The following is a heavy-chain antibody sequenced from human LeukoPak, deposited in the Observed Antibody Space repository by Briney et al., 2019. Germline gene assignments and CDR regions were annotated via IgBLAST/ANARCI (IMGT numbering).Heavy chain of an antibody. CDR3: ARVKRTSGWYAGY. CDR1: GGSFSNYY. V-gene: IGHV4-34*01. D-gene: IGHD6-19*01. CDR2: INHSGST. Sequence: SETLSLTCAVYGGSFSNYYWSWIRQPPGKGLEWIGEINHSGSTNYNPSPKSRVTMSVNTSKNQFSLNLTSVTAADTAVYYCARVKRTSGWYAGYWGQGTLVTVSS. J-gene: IGHJ4*02.